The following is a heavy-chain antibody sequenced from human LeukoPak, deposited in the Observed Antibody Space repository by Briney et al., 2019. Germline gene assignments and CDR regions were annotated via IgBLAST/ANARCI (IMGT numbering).Heavy chain of an antibody. Sequence: GGSLRLSCAASGFTFSSYAMHWVRQAPGKGLEWVAVISYDGSNKYYADSVKGRFTISRDNSKNTLYLQMNSLRAEDTAVYYCARAFGDGNTYWGQGTLVTVSS. J-gene: IGHJ4*02. D-gene: IGHD4-23*01. CDR1: GFTFSSYA. V-gene: IGHV3-30*04. CDR3: ARAFGDGNTY. CDR2: ISYDGSNK.